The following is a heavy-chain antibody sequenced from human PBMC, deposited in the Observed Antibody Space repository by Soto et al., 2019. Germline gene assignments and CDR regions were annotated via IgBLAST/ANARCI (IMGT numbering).Heavy chain of an antibody. CDR3: ARRDGTGWYYFDY. J-gene: IGHJ4*02. D-gene: IGHD6-19*01. CDR1: GGSISSYY. V-gene: IGHV4-59*08. Sequence: SETLSLTCTVSGGSISSYYWSWIRQPPGKGLEWIGYIYYSGGTNYNPSLKSRVTMSVDTSKNQFSLKLTSVTAADTAVYYCARRDGTGWYYFDYWGQGTLVTVSS. CDR2: IYYSGGT.